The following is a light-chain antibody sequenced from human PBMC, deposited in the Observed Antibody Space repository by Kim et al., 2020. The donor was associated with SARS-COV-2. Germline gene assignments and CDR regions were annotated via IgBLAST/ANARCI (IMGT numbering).Light chain of an antibody. CDR3: QQYRAYPRT. Sequence: DIQMTQSPSSLSTSVGDRVIITCRASQSISNRLAWYQQKPGKGPKLLIYKAWSLESVVPSRFSGGGSGTEFTLTIDSLQPDDSAIYYCQQYRAYPRTFGEGTKVDIK. CDR2: KAW. J-gene: IGKJ4*02. V-gene: IGKV1-5*03. CDR1: QSISNR.